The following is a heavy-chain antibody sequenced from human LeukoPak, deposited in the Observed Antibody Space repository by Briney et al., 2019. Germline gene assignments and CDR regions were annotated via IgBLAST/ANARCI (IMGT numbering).Heavy chain of an antibody. J-gene: IGHJ4*02. CDR3: ARARRFSSLHFDY. Sequence: ASVKVSCKASGGTFNSYAISWVRQAPGQGLEWMGGIIPIFGTANYAQKFQGRVTITADESTSTAYMELSSLRSEDTAVYYCARARRFSSLHFDYWGQGTLVTVSS. CDR2: IIPIFGTA. V-gene: IGHV1-69*13. D-gene: IGHD6-13*01. CDR1: GGTFNSYA.